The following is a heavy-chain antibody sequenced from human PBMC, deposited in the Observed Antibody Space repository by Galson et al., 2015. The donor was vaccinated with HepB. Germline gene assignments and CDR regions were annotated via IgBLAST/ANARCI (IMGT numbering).Heavy chain of an antibody. D-gene: IGHD6-13*01. CDR2: IGTAGDT. V-gene: IGHV3-13*01. Sequence: SLRLSCAASGFTFSSYDMHWVRQATGKGLEWVSAIGTAGDTYYPGSVKGRFTISRENAKNSLYLQMNSLRAGDTAVYYCARAARGRSSSWYFGYWGQGTLVTVSS. CDR1: GFTFSSYD. J-gene: IGHJ4*02. CDR3: ARAARGRSSSWYFGY.